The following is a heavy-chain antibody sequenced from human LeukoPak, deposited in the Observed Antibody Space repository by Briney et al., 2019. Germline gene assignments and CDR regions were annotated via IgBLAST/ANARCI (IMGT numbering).Heavy chain of an antibody. CDR3: AKGRDGYNFLFDY. CDR2: LSWNSGYI. CDR1: GFTFDDYA. V-gene: IGHV3-9*01. J-gene: IGHJ4*02. Sequence: PGGSLSLSCAASGFTFDDYAMHWVRQAPGKGLEWVSGLSWNSGYIDYADSVKGRFTISRDNAKNSLYLQMNSLRADDTALYYCAKGRDGYNFLFDYWGQGALVTVSS. D-gene: IGHD5-24*01.